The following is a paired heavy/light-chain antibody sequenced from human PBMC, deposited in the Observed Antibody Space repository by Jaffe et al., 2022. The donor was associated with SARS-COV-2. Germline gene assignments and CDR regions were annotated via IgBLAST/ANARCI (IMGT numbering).Heavy chain of an antibody. J-gene: IGHJ2*01. CDR1: GFSFSGYT. V-gene: IGHV3-48*01. CDR3: ARAPGNYYSSSGYWYFDV. Sequence: EVQLAESGGGLVQPGGSLRLSCAGSGFSFSGYTMNWVRQAPGKGLEWVSYISSSGSTMYYADSVKGRFTISRDDGKNSLYLQMNSLTAEDTAVYHCARAPGNYYSSSGYWYFDVWGRGTLVTVSS. CDR2: ISSSGSTM. D-gene: IGHD3-22*01.
Light chain of an antibody. V-gene: IGKV3-20*01. CDR2: GAS. J-gene: IGKJ1*01. CDR3: QQYGSSPPWT. Sequence: EIVLTQSPGTLSLSPGERATLSCRASQSVTSSYLAWYQQKPGQAPRLLIYGASSRATGIPDRFSGSGSGTDFTLTISRLEPEDFAVYFCQQYGSSPPWTFGQGTQVEI. CDR1: QSVTSSY.